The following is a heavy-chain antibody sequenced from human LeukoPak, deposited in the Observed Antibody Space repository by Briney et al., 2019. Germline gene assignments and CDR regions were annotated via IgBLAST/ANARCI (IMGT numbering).Heavy chain of an antibody. J-gene: IGHJ4*02. V-gene: IGHV1-46*03. Sequence: ASVKVSCKASGYTFTSYYMHWVRQASGQGLEWMGIINPSGGSTSYAQKFQGRVTMTRDTSTSTVYMELSSLRSEDTAVYYCARRDKYDILTGYYGGPLDYWGQGTLVTVSS. CDR1: GYTFTSYY. CDR2: INPSGGST. D-gene: IGHD3-9*01. CDR3: ARRDKYDILTGYYGGPLDY.